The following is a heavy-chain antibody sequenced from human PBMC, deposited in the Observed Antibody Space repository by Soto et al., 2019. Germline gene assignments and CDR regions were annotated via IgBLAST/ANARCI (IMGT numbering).Heavy chain of an antibody. CDR3: VSDRGYGHASVPYT. Sequence: QAHLVESGGGVVQPGSSLTRSCAASGFTFTSYGMHWVRQAPGTRLGWVAVISYDGGIQHYADSVKGRFTISRHKSKNMVLLQMNSLRAEDTAVYYCVSDRGYGHASVPYTWGQGTLVSVSS. CDR2: ISYDGGIQ. D-gene: IGHD5-18*01. J-gene: IGHJ5*02. V-gene: IGHV3-30*03. CDR1: GFTFTSYG.